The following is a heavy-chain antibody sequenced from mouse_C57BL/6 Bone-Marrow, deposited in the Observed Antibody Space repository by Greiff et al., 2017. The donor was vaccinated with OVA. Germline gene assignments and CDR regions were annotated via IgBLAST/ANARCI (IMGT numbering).Heavy chain of an antibody. Sequence: VQLQQSGPVLVKPGASVKMSCKASGYTFTDYYMNWVKQSHGKSLEWIGVINPYNGGTSYNQKFKGKATLTVDKSSSTAYMELNSLTSEDSAVYYCARSPSTVVAPFAYWGQGTLVTVSA. D-gene: IGHD1-1*01. CDR1: GYTFTDYY. CDR2: INPYNGGT. J-gene: IGHJ3*01. V-gene: IGHV1-19*01. CDR3: ARSPSTVVAPFAY.